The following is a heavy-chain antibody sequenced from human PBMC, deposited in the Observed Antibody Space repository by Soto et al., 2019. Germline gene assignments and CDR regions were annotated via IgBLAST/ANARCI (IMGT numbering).Heavy chain of an antibody. CDR2: IIPIFGTA. V-gene: IGHV1-69*12. J-gene: IGHJ6*02. CDR1: GGTFSSYA. D-gene: IGHD2-2*01. Sequence: QVQLVQSGAAVKKPGSSVKVSCKASGGTFSSYAISWVRQAPGQGLEWMGGIIPIFGTANYAQKFQGRVTITADESTSTADMELSGLRSEDTAVYYCARHVPAAGYYYGMDVWGQGTTVTVSS. CDR3: ARHVPAAGYYYGMDV.